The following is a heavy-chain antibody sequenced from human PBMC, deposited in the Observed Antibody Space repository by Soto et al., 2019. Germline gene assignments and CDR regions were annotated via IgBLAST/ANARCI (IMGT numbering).Heavy chain of an antibody. CDR2: IYYSGST. D-gene: IGHD3-22*01. J-gene: IGHJ4*02. V-gene: IGHV4-30-4*01. CDR1: GGSISSGDYY. CDR3: ARDGGHYDYDSSGSPYYFDY. Sequence: SETLSLTCTVSGGSISSGDYYWSWIRQPPGKGLEWIGYIYYSGSTYYNPSLKSRVTISVDTSKNQFSLKLRSVTAADTAVYYFARDGGHYDYDSSGSPYYFDYWGQGTLVTVSS.